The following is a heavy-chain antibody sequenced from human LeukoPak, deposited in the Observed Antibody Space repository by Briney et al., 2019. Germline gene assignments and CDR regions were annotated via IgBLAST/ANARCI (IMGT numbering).Heavy chain of an antibody. Sequence: ASVKVSCKASGGTFSSYAISWVRQAPGQGLEWMGGIIPIFGTANYAQKFQGRVTITADESTSTAYMELSSLRSEDTAVYYCARGKNYGGNFDYWGQGTLSPSPQ. CDR2: IIPIFGTA. CDR1: GGTFSSYA. D-gene: IGHD4-23*01. J-gene: IGHJ4*02. CDR3: ARGKNYGGNFDY. V-gene: IGHV1-69*13.